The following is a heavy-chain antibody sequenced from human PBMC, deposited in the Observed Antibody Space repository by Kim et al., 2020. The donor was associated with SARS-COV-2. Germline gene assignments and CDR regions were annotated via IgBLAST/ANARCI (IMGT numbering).Heavy chain of an antibody. CDR3: ATYSSGWYAY. J-gene: IGHJ4*02. V-gene: IGHV3-66*01. CDR2: ST. Sequence: STYYADSVKGRFTISRDNSKNTLYLQMNSLRAEDTAVYYCATYSSGWYAYWGQGTLVTVSS. D-gene: IGHD6-19*01.